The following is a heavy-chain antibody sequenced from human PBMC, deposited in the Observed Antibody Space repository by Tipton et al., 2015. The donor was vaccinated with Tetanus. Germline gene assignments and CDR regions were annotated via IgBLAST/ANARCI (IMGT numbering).Heavy chain of an antibody. V-gene: IGHV4-59*01. Sequence: TLSLTCTVSGGSLSSSHWAWIRQPPGKGLEWLGKITYSRATHYHSSLKSRVTISLDASTSQFSLKLTSATAADTAVYYCARERIRLIGEVIFRYFDLWGRGTLVTVSS. CDR1: GGSLSSSH. CDR3: ARERIRLIGEVIFRYFDL. J-gene: IGHJ2*01. CDR2: ITYSRAT. D-gene: IGHD3-3*02.